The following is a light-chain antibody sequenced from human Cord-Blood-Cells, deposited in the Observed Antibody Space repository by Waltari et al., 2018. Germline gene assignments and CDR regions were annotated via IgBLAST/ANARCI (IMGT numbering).Light chain of an antibody. CDR1: RSDVGGYNY. CDR2: DVS. V-gene: IGLV2-14*01. Sequence: QSALTQPASVSGSPGQSLTISCTGTRSDVGGYNYVSWYQQHPGKAPKLMIYDVSNRRSGVSERFSGSKSGNTPSLTISGLQAEYDADYYCSSYASSSTPYFDGGTRLAVL. CDR3: SSYASSSTPY. J-gene: IGLJ2*01.